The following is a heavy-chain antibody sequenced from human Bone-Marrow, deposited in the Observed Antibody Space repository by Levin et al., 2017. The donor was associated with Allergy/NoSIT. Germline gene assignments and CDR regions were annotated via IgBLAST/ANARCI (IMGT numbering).Heavy chain of an antibody. Sequence: SCAASGFTFSSYAMHWVRQAPGKGLEWVAVISYDGSNKYYADSVKGRFTISRDNSKNTLYLQMNSLRAEDTAVYYCARDKGEGSGWLSDYYYGMDVWGQGTTVTVSS. CDR2: ISYDGSNK. CDR3: ARDKGEGSGWLSDYYYGMDV. J-gene: IGHJ6*02. V-gene: IGHV3-30-3*01. D-gene: IGHD6-19*01. CDR1: GFTFSSYA.